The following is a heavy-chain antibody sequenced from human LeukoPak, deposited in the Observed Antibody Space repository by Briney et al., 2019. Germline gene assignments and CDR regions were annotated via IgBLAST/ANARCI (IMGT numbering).Heavy chain of an antibody. CDR2: ISSSSSYT. J-gene: IGHJ5*02. CDR1: GFTVNTDH. V-gene: IGHV3-21*01. D-gene: IGHD1-20*01. CDR3: ARGRYNWKGEGENWFDP. Sequence: GGSRRLSCAASGFTVNTDHMSWVRQAPGKGLEWVSSISSSSSYTYYADSVKGRLTISGDNAKNSLYLQMNSLRAEDTALYYCARGRYNWKGEGENWFDPWGQGTLVTVSS.